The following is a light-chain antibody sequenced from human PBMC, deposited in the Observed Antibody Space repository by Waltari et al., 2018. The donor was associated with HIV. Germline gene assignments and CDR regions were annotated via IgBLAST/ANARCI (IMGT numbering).Light chain of an antibody. J-gene: IGLJ3*02. CDR2: DVN. CDR3: CSYAGSYTWV. Sequence: SALTQPRSVSGSPGQSVTISCTGTSSDAGGYNSVSWSQHHPVKSPKLLIYDVNKRPSRVPYRFTVSKSGNTASLTDSGLQPEDEVDYYCCSYAGSYTWVFGGVTKLTVL. CDR1: SSDAGGYNS. V-gene: IGLV2-11*01.